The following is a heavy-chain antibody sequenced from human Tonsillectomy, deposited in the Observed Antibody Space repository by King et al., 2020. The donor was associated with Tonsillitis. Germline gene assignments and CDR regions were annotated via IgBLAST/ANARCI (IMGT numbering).Heavy chain of an antibody. CDR3: PAGAAADTYYYYFGMDV. D-gene: IGHD6-13*01. CDR1: GFTFSNAW. J-gene: IGHJ6*02. V-gene: IGHV3-15*01. CDR2: IKRKTDGGTT. Sequence: VQLVESGGGLVKPGGSLRLSCAASGFTFSNAWMSWVRQAPGKGLVWVGRIKRKTDGGTTDYAAPVKGSFNISRDDSKNTLYLQMDSLKTEDTAVYYCPAGAAADTYYYYFGMDVWGQGTTVTVSS.